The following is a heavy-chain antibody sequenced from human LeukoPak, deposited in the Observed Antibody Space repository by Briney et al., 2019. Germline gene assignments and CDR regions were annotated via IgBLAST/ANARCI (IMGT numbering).Heavy chain of an antibody. CDR1: GFTFSSYS. CDR2: ISSSSSYI. V-gene: IGHV3-21*01. J-gene: IGHJ4*02. D-gene: IGHD3-22*01. CDR3: ARVPMWNYYDSVG. Sequence: GGSLRLSCAASGFTFSSYSMNWVRQAPGKGLEWVSSISSSSSYIYYADSVKGRFTISRDNAKNSLYLQMNSLRAEDTAVYYCARVPMWNYYDSVGWGQGTLVTVSS.